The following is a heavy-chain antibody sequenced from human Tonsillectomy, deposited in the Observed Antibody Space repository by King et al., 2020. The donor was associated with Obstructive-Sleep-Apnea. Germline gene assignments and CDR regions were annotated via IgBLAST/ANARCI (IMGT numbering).Heavy chain of an antibody. CDR1: GGSISSSSYY. V-gene: IGHV4-39*07. CDR3: ARDPYSYFDY. Sequence: VQLQESGPGLVKPSETLSLTCTVSGGSISSSSYYWGWIRQPPGKGLEWIGSIYYSGSTYYNPSLKSRVTISLDTSKNQFSLRLSSVTAADTAVYYCARDPYSYFDYWGQGTLVTVSS. J-gene: IGHJ4*02. CDR2: IYYSGST. D-gene: IGHD1-26*01.